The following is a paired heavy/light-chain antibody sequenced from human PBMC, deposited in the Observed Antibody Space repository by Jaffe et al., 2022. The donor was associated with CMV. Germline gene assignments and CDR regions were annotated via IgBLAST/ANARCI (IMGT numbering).Heavy chain of an antibody. Sequence: QVYLVQSGAEVKNPGSSVRVSCRSSKSMFSSFGFSWVRQAPGQGLEWMGGIVPVFNTPNYAPKFQGRVRITADESTSTVYMELISLRYEDTAVYYCARGRDDFWRGSHSSPPRYGMDVWGQGTTVTVSS. CDR2: IVPVFNTP. J-gene: IGHJ6*02. D-gene: IGHD3-3*01. CDR3: ARGRDDFWRGSHSSPPRYGMDV. V-gene: IGHV1-69*19. CDR1: KSMFSSFG.
Light chain of an antibody. CDR1: DSNIGNNY. CDR3: GTWDSSLTTWV. CDR2: END. Sequence: QSILTQPPSLSAAPGQKVTISCSGSDSNIGNNYVSWCQQFPGTAPKLLIYENDKRPSGIPDRFSGSKSGTSVTLDITELQTADEADYYCGTWDSSLTTWVFGGGTKLTVL. V-gene: IGLV1-51*02. J-gene: IGLJ3*02.